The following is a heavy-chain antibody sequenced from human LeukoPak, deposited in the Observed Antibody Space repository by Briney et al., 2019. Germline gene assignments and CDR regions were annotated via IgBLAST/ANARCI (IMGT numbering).Heavy chain of an antibody. J-gene: IGHJ4*02. CDR1: VESISSDNAYY. V-gene: IGHV4-4*02. CDR2: IHHSGSA. Sequence: SETLSRTCAVSVESISSDNAYYWSCARQPPVQGLEWIGGIHHSGSANYDSSFKSRVTISVDKSRNQISLELNSVTAADTAVYHCGRGTDYVWETWGQGTLVTVSS. CDR3: GRGTDYVWET. D-gene: IGHD3-16*01.